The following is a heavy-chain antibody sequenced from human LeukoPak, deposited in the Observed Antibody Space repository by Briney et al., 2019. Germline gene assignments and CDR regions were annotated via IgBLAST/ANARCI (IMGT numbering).Heavy chain of an antibody. Sequence: ASVKVSCKASGYTFTSYAMNWVRQAPGQGLEWMGWINPNTGNPTYAQGFTGRFVFSLDTSVSTTYLQISSLKAEDTAVYYCARAYQRLGGLSFPDQWGQGTLVTVSS. CDR1: GYTFTSYA. CDR3: ARAYQRLGGLSFPDQ. CDR2: INPNTGNP. J-gene: IGHJ5*02. D-gene: IGHD3-16*02. V-gene: IGHV7-4-1*02.